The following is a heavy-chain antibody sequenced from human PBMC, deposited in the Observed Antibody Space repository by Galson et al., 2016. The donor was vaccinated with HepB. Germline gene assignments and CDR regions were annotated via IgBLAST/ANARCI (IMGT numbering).Heavy chain of an antibody. Sequence: SETLSLTCTVSGGSVSSTTYYWGWIRQPPGKGLEWIGNTFYSGRTYYNPSLKSGLTISVDPSKNQSSLRLRSVTAADTAVYYCARQRRFGTWDEIDYWGQGTLATVSS. V-gene: IGHV4-39*01. D-gene: IGHD3-10*01. CDR1: GGSVSSTTYY. J-gene: IGHJ4*02. CDR3: ARQRRFGTWDEIDY. CDR2: TFYSGRT.